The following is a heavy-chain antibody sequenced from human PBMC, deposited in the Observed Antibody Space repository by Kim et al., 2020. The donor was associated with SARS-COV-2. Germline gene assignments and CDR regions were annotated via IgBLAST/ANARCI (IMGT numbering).Heavy chain of an antibody. D-gene: IGHD3-22*01. CDR2: IYYSGST. CDR1: GGSVSSGSYY. CDR3: ARAGYYYDSSGYYYASYGMDV. J-gene: IGHJ6*02. V-gene: IGHV4-61*01. Sequence: SETLSLTCTVSGGSVSSGSYYWSWIRQPPGKGLEWIGYIYYSGSTNYNPSLKSRVTISVDTSKNQFSLKLSSVTAADTAVYYCARAGYYYDSSGYYYASYGMDVGGQGTTVTVSS.